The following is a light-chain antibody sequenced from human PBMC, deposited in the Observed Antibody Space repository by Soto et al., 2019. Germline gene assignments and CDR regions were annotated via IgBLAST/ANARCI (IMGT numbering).Light chain of an antibody. CDR1: QSISGW. J-gene: IGKJ1*01. V-gene: IGKV1-5*03. Sequence: PSTLSASVGDRVTITCRASQSISGWLAWYQQKPGKAPKLLIYKASSLKSGVPSRFSGSGSGTEFTLTIRSLQPDDSATYYCQQYHSFPVTFGQGTKVDIK. CDR2: KAS. CDR3: QQYHSFPVT.